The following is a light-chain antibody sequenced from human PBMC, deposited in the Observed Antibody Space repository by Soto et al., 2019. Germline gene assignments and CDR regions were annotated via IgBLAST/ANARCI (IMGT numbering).Light chain of an antibody. J-gene: IGKJ4*01. CDR3: QQGKSFPLT. Sequence: DIQMTQSPSSVSASVGDRVTITCRASQDINSWLAWYQQKPGLASKLLIYKASSLQGGVPSRFSGSRSGTDFTLTISSLQPEDFATYFCQQGKSFPLTFGGGTKGDIK. V-gene: IGKV1-12*01. CDR2: KAS. CDR1: QDINSW.